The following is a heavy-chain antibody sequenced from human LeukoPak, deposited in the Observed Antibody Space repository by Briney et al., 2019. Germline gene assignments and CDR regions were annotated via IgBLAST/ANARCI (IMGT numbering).Heavy chain of an antibody. J-gene: IGHJ4*02. Sequence: ASVKVSCKASGYTFTSYDINWVRQATGQGLEWMGWMDPNSGNTGYAQKLQGRVTMTRNTSISTAYMELSSLRSEDTAVYYCARVPPDGEIDYWGQGTLVTVSS. CDR1: GYTFTSYD. V-gene: IGHV1-8*01. CDR2: MDPNSGNT. D-gene: IGHD5-24*01. CDR3: ARVPPDGEIDY.